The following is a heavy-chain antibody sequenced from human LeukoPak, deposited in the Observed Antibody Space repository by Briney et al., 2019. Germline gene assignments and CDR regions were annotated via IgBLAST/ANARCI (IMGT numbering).Heavy chain of an antibody. V-gene: IGHV3-23*01. CDR1: GFTFSSYA. D-gene: IGHD2-2*01. Sequence: SGGPLRLSCAASGFTFSSYAMSWVRQAPGKGLEWVSAISGSGGSTYYADSVKGRFTISRDNSKNTLYLQMNSLRAEDTAVYYCAKDRSCSSTSCDLNWFDPWGQGTLVTVSS. J-gene: IGHJ5*02. CDR3: AKDRSCSSTSCDLNWFDP. CDR2: ISGSGGST.